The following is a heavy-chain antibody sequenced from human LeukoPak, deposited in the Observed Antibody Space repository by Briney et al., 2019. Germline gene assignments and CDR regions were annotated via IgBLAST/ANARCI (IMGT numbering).Heavy chain of an antibody. CDR2: ISWDGGST. V-gene: IGHV3-43D*04. CDR1: GFTFDDYA. D-gene: IGHD3-22*01. J-gene: IGHJ4*02. CDR3: AKSPTTTLDSSGYYDY. Sequence: GGSLRLSCAASGFTFDDYAMHWVRQAPGKGLEWVSLISWDGGSTYYADSVKGRFTISRDNSKNSLYLQMNSLRAEDTALYYCAKSPTTTLDSSGYYDYWGQGTLATVSS.